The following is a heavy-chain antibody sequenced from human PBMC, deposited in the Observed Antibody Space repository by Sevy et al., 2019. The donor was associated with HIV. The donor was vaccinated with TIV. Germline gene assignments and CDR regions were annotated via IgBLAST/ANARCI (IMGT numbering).Heavy chain of an antibody. CDR1: GFTFSSYA. J-gene: IGHJ3*02. CDR3: AKDRPPYYGSGSYYRGPDAFDI. CDR2: ISGSGGRT. D-gene: IGHD3-10*01. Sequence: GGSLRLSCAASGFTFSSYAMSWVRQAPGKGLEWVSAISGSGGRTYYADSVKGRFTISRDNSKNTLYLQMNSLRAEDTAVYYCAKDRPPYYGSGSYYRGPDAFDIWGQGTMVTVSS. V-gene: IGHV3-23*01.